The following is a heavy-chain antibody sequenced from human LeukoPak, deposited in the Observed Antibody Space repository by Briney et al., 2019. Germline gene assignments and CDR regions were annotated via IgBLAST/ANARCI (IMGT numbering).Heavy chain of an antibody. Sequence: GGSLRLSCAASGFTFSSYGMHWVRQAPGKGLEWVSFIRNDGSNKYYADSVKGRFTISRDNSKNTLYLQMNSLRAEDTAVYYCAKGRAPVANYYYYMDVWGKGTTVTISS. CDR3: AKGRAPVANYYYYMDV. D-gene: IGHD3-10*01. CDR1: GFTFSSYG. CDR2: IRNDGSNK. J-gene: IGHJ6*03. V-gene: IGHV3-30*02.